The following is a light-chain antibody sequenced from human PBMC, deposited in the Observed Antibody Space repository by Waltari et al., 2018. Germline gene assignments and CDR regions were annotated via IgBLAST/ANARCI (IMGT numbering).Light chain of an antibody. J-gene: IGKJ1*01. CDR2: EAS. CDR1: QSVSRF. CDR3: QKYGTLPAT. Sequence: EIVLTQSPGTLSLPPGDRATLSCRASQSVSRFLAWYQQKPGQAPRLLLYEASSRATDIPDRFSGSGSGTDFSLTISRLEPEDFAVYYCQKYGTLPATFGQGTKVEIK. V-gene: IGKV3-20*01.